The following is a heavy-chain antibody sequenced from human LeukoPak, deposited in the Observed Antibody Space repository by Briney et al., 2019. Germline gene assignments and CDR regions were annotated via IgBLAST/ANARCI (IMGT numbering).Heavy chain of an antibody. D-gene: IGHD3-10*01. CDR3: AKKMGTGNFYFDY. CDR1: ECSFGSYA. V-gene: IGHV3-23*01. J-gene: IGHJ4*02. Sequence: GGSLIPSFRSSECSFGSYAMSWVRQAPGKGLQGVLVITSSGSGPYSADYVQGRFTISRDNSKNTLYLQMNSLRAAETAVYYCAKKMGTGNFYFDYWGQGTLVTVSS. CDR2: ITSSGSGP.